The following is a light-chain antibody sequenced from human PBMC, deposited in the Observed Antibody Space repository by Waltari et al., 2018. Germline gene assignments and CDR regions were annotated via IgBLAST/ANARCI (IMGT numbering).Light chain of an antibody. CDR1: ENVDTN. J-gene: IGKJ1*01. Sequence: EIVVTQSPATLSLSPGERATLSCGASENVDTNIAWYQQKPGQPPRLLISGASTRATDIPPRFSGSGSGTEFTLSISSLQSEDFAVYYCHQYKNWPPWTFGQGTKVEIK. CDR2: GAS. V-gene: IGKV3-15*01. CDR3: HQYKNWPPWT.